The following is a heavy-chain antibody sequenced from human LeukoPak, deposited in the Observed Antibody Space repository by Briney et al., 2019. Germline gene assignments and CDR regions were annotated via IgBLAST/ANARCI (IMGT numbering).Heavy chain of an antibody. CDR1: GFTFSSYA. CDR3: ARDGPYSSSADY. J-gene: IGHJ4*02. CDR2: ISSSSGYI. V-gene: IGHV3-21*01. D-gene: IGHD6-6*01. Sequence: PGGSLRLSCGGSGFTFSSYAMSWVRQPPGKGLEWVSSISSSSGYIYYGDSVKGRFTISRDNVKNSLYLQMNSLRAEDTAVYYCARDGPYSSSADYWGQGTLVTVSS.